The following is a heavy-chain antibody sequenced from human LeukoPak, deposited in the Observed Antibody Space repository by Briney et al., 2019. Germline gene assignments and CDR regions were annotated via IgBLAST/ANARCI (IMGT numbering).Heavy chain of an antibody. CDR3: AKTYYDFWSGYYRFAAFDI. J-gene: IGHJ3*02. Sequence: PGGSLRLSCAASGFTFSSYGMHWVRQAPGKGLEWVAFIRYDGSNKYYADSVKGRFTISRDNSKNTLYLQMNGLRAEDTAVYYCAKTYYDFWSGYYRFAAFDIWGQGTMVTVSS. V-gene: IGHV3-30*02. CDR2: IRYDGSNK. D-gene: IGHD3-3*01. CDR1: GFTFSSYG.